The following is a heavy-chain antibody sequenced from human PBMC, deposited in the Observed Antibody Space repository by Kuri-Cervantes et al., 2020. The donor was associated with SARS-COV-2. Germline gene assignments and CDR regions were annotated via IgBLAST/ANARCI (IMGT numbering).Heavy chain of an antibody. CDR1: GFTFSSYE. V-gene: IGHV3-48*03. CDR3: ASVEGVTPDY. Sequence: GESLKISCAAAGFTFSSYEMNWVRQAPGKGLEWVSYISSSGNTISYADSAKGRFTISRDTAKNSLYLQMNSLRAEDTAVYYCASVEGVTPDYWGQGTLVTVSS. D-gene: IGHD5-18*01. CDR2: ISSSGNTI. J-gene: IGHJ4*01.